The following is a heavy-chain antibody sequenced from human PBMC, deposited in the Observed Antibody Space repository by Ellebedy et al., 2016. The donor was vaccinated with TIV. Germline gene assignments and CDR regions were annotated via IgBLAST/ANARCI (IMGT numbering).Heavy chain of an antibody. J-gene: IGHJ5*02. D-gene: IGHD6-13*01. CDR3: ASPTLAAAGTENWFDP. CDR2: IHHSGST. CDR1: GYSISSGYY. Sequence: SETLSLXCTVSGYSISSGYYWGWIRQPPGKGLEWIGSIHHSGSTYYNPSLKSRVTISVDTSKNQFSLKLSSVTAADTALYYCASPTLAAAGTENWFDPWGQGTLVTVSS. V-gene: IGHV4-38-2*02.